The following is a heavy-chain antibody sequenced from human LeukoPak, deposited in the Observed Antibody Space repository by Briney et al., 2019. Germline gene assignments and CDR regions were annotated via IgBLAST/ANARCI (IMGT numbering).Heavy chain of an antibody. V-gene: IGHV3-21*01. CDR2: ISSSSSYI. J-gene: IGHJ6*03. CDR1: GITVSSNY. Sequence: GGSLRLSCAASGITVSSNYMSWVRQAPGKGLEWVSSISSSSSYIYYADSVKGRFTISRDNAKNSLYLQMNSLRAEDTAVYYCARAYSETYGLGYYYMDVWGKGTTVTISS. D-gene: IGHD1-26*01. CDR3: ARAYSETYGLGYYYMDV.